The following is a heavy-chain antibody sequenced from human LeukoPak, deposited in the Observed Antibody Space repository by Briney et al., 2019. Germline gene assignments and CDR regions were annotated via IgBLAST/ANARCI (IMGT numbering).Heavy chain of an antibody. J-gene: IGHJ4*02. V-gene: IGHV4-38-2*02. Sequence: SETLSLTCTVSGYSVSSGFYWGWIRQPPGKGLEWVGIIYHSGNTYYNPSLKSRVTMSLDTSKNQFSLKLTSVTAADTAVYYCARAVGATTYWGFDYWGRGTLVTVSS. CDR1: GYSVSSGFY. D-gene: IGHD1-26*01. CDR3: ARAVGATTYWGFDY. CDR2: IYHSGNT.